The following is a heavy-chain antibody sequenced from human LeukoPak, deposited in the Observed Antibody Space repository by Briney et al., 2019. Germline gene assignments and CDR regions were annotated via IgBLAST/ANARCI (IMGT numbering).Heavy chain of an antibody. CDR2: ISSGSNHI. CDR3: ARDLYGDYAGSSFLS. CDR1: GFTFSSYS. V-gene: IGHV3-21*01. Sequence: PGGSLRLSCAASGFTFSSYSMNWVRQAPGKGLEWVSSISSGSNHIYYADSVKGRFTISRDNAKKSLYLQMNSLRAEDTAVYYCARDLYGDYAGSSFLSWGQGTLVTVSS. D-gene: IGHD4-17*01. J-gene: IGHJ5*02.